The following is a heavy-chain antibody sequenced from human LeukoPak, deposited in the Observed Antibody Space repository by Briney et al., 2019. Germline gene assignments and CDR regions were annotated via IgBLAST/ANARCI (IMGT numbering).Heavy chain of an antibody. D-gene: IGHD2-2*01. J-gene: IGHJ6*02. Sequence: ASVKVSCKASGYTFTSYGISWVRQAPGQGLEWMGWISAYNGNTNYAQKFQGRVTMTRDTSTSTVYMELSSLRSEDTAVYYCARDLGGGIVVVPAAIQDYYYGMDVWGQGTTVTVSS. CDR2: ISAYNGNT. CDR3: ARDLGGGIVVVPAAIQDYYYGMDV. CDR1: GYTFTSYG. V-gene: IGHV1-18*01.